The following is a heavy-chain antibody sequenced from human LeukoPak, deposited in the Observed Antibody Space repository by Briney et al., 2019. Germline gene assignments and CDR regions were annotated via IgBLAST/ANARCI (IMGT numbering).Heavy chain of an antibody. V-gene: IGHV4-34*01. CDR1: GGSFSGYY. Sequence: KPSEALSLTCAVYGGSFSGYYWSWIRQPPGKGLEWIGEINHSGSTNYNPSLKSRVTISVDTSKNQFSLKLSSVTAADTAVYYCARSMRNSAPGRIMITMVRGVIPKWGFDYWGQGTLVTVSS. D-gene: IGHD3-10*01. CDR2: INHSGST. J-gene: IGHJ4*02. CDR3: ARSMRNSAPGRIMITMVRGVIPKWGFDY.